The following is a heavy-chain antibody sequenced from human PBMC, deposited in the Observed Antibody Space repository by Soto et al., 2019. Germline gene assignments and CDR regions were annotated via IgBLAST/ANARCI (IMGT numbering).Heavy chain of an antibody. J-gene: IGHJ6*02. CDR2: VYYSGIT. CDR3: ARTRDNNINYYYALDV. D-gene: IGHD1-20*01. CDR1: GASVSSPTHY. Sequence: PSETLSLTCTVSGASVSSPTHYWNWIRQSPGKGLEWIGFVYYSGITNYSPSLKSRVTISLDTSKDQFSLRLTSVTAADTAVYYCARTRDNNINYYYALDVWGQVTTVT. V-gene: IGHV4-61*01.